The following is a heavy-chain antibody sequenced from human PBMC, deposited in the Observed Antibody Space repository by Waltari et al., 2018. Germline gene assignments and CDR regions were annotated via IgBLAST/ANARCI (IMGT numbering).Heavy chain of an antibody. D-gene: IGHD3-10*02. CDR1: GGSFSGYY. J-gene: IGHJ4*02. V-gene: IGHV4-34*01. CDR2: IKHSGST. Sequence: QVQLQQWGAGLLKPSETLSLPCAVYGGSFSGYYCSCIRQPPGKGLEWIGEIKHSGSTNYNPSLKSRVTISVDTSKNQFSLKLSSVTAADTAVYYCARTSRNMFASYWGQGTLVTVSS. CDR3: ARTSRNMFASY.